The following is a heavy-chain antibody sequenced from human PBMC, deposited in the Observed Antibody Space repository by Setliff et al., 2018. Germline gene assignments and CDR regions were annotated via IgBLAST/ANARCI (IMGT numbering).Heavy chain of an antibody. J-gene: IGHJ4*02. CDR3: ARSFYGCFNY. CDR1: GATFSSYG. V-gene: IGHV1-8*02. Sequence: ASVKVSCKASGATFSSYGISWVRQAPGQGLEWMGGMNPNSGNTGYAQKFQGRVTMTRNTAISTAYMELSSLRSDDTAVYYCARSFYGCFNYWGQGTLVTVSS. CDR2: MNPNSGNT. D-gene: IGHD3-10*01.